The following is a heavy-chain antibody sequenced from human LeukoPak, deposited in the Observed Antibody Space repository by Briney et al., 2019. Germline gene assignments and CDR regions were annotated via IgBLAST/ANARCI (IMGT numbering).Heavy chain of an antibody. J-gene: IGHJ4*02. CDR2: IYHSGRT. Sequence: SETLSLTCTVSGYSISSGYYWGWIRQPPGKGLEWIGIIYHSGRTDYNPSLKSRVTISEDTSKNQFSLKLSSVTAADTAVYYCARDTAAAGNFDYWGQGTLVTVSS. V-gene: IGHV4-38-2*02. D-gene: IGHD6-13*01. CDR3: ARDTAAAGNFDY. CDR1: GYSISSGYY.